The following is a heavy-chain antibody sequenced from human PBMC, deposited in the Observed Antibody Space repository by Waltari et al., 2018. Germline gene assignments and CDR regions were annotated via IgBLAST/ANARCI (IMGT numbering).Heavy chain of an antibody. CDR1: GGSFRSNAW. CDR3: ARGFYGWPFDY. Sequence: QVQLKESGPGLVRPSETLALACDVPGGSFRSNAWWSWVRQPTGKGLEWIGEVHHSGSTKYNPSLNSRVVMSVDTSKNQISLTMKSVTAADTAVYYCARGFYGWPFDYWGPGTLVIVAS. J-gene: IGHJ4*02. D-gene: IGHD6-19*01. V-gene: IGHV4-4*02. CDR2: VHHSGST.